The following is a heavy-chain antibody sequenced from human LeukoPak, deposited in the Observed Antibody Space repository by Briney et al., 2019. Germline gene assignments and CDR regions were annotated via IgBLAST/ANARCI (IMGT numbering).Heavy chain of an antibody. CDR3: ARGAAVAYYYYMDV. V-gene: IGHV4-59*01. J-gene: IGHJ6*03. CDR1: GASISSYY. Sequence: SETLSLTCTVSGASISSYYWSWIRQPPGKGLEWMGYIYDSGSTNYNPSLKSRVTISVDTSMNQFSLKLRSVTAADTAVYYCARGAAVAYYYYMDVWGKGTTVSVSS. D-gene: IGHD6-19*01. CDR2: IYDSGST.